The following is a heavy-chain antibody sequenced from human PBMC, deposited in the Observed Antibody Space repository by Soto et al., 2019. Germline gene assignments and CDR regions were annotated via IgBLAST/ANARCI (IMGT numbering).Heavy chain of an antibody. CDR1: GFTFSSYA. CDR3: ARDQGGTTLYYHGMDV. CDR2: ISYDGSNK. Sequence: QVQLVESGGGVVQPGRSLRLFCAASGFTFSSYAMHWVRQAPGQGLEWVALISYDGSNKYYADSVKGRFTISRDNSKNTLYLQMNSLRPEDTAVYHCARDQGGTTLYYHGMDVWGQGTTVTVS. D-gene: IGHD1-7*01. J-gene: IGHJ6*02. V-gene: IGHV3-30-3*01.